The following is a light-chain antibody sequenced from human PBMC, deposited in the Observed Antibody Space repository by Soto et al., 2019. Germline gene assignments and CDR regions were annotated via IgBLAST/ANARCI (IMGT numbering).Light chain of an antibody. Sequence: DIQMTQSPSSLSASVGDRVTITFRASQGIINYLAWYQQKPGKVPKLLIYAASSLPSGVPSRFSGSGSGTDFTLPISRLQPEDVATYYCQKYNNAPRTFGQGTKVDI. V-gene: IGKV1-27*01. J-gene: IGKJ1*01. CDR2: AAS. CDR1: QGIINY. CDR3: QKYNNAPRT.